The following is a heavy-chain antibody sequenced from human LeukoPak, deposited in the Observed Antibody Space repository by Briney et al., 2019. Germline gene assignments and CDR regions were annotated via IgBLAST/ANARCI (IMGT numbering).Heavy chain of an antibody. CDR3: ARGAYRISWPGIDY. CDR1: GYTFTSYD. CDR2: MNPNSGNT. D-gene: IGHD3-16*02. J-gene: IGHJ4*02. Sequence: GASVKVSCKASGYTFTSYDINWVRQATGQGLEWMGWMNPNSGNTGYAQKFQGRVTMTRNTSISTAYMELRSLRSDDTAVYYCARGAYRISWPGIDYWGQGTLVTVSS. V-gene: IGHV1-8*01.